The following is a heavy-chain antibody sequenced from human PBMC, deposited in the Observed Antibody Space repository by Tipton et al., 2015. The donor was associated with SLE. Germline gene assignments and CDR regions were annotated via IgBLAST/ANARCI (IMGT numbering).Heavy chain of an antibody. CDR3: ARARRGRSSRQEGDWFDP. Sequence: TLSLTCAVSGASISSSNWWIWVRQSPGKGLEWIGEISHRETPRYNPSLKSRVIISLDESQNQFSLKLSSVTAADTAVYYCARARRGRSSRQEGDWFDPWGQGTLVTVSS. D-gene: IGHD6-13*01. V-gene: IGHV4-4*02. CDR1: GASISSSNW. CDR2: ISHRETP. J-gene: IGHJ5*02.